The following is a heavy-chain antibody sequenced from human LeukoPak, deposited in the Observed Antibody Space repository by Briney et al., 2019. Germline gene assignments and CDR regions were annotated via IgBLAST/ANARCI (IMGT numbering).Heavy chain of an antibody. V-gene: IGHV4-34*01. CDR1: GGSFSGYY. J-gene: IGHJ6*02. D-gene: IGHD3-10*01. Sequence: PSETLSLTCAVYGGSFSGYYWSWIRQPPGKGLEWIGEINHSGSTNYNPSLESRVTISVDTSKNQFSLKLSSVTAADTAVYYCARGLSLWFGELSSTFHYYYYYAMDVWGQGTTVTVSS. CDR3: ARGLSLWFGELSSTFHYYYYYAMDV. CDR2: INHSGST.